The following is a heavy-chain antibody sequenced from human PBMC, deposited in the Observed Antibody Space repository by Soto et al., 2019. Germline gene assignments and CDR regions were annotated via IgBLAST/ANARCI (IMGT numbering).Heavy chain of an antibody. J-gene: IGHJ4*02. CDR2: ISANDVGT. CDR3: AKAKHGYNWDNRPPFDY. CDR1: GFTLRNYA. D-gene: IGHD1-20*01. V-gene: IGHV3-23*01. Sequence: EVQLLESGGGVVQPGGSLRLSCEASGFTLRNYAMTWIRQAPGKGLDWVSLISANDVGTYYAESVKTRFTISTDQSRNTVYLQMDSLRADDTAIYYCAKAKHGYNWDNRPPFDYWGQGTLVTVSS.